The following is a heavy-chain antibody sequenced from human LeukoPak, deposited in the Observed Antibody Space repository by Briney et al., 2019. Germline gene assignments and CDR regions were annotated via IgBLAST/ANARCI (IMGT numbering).Heavy chain of an antibody. V-gene: IGHV3-23*01. J-gene: IGHJ4*02. Sequence: GGSLRLSCVASGFPFSSYWMTWVRQAPGKGPEWVSVISSSAGSTYYADSVKGRFTISRDNSKNTLYLQMNSLRAEDTAVYYCAKGSGRGYSYGLEYWGQGTLVTVSS. CDR2: ISSSAGST. D-gene: IGHD5-18*01. CDR3: AKGSGRGYSYGLEY. CDR1: GFPFSSYW.